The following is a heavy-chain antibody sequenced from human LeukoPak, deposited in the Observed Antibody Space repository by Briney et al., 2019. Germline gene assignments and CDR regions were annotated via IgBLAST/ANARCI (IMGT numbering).Heavy chain of an antibody. D-gene: IGHD4-17*01. J-gene: IGHJ6*02. CDR2: IYYSGST. CDR1: GGSISSYY. V-gene: IGHV4-59*06. Sequence: SSETLSLTCTVSGGSISSYYWSWIRQHPGKGLEWIGYIYYSGSTYYNPSLKSRVTISVDTSKNQFSLKLSSVTAADTAVYYCAREPYGDYPVAYYYGMDVWGQGTTVTVSS. CDR3: AREPYGDYPVAYYYGMDV.